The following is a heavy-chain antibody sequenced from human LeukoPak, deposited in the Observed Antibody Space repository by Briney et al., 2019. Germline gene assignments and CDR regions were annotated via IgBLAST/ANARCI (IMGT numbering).Heavy chain of an antibody. CDR2: VSNDGNNK. D-gene: IGHD2-15*01. V-gene: IGHV3-30*18. CDR3: AKVAVRGLNYFDY. J-gene: IGHJ4*02. Sequence: PGGSLRLSCAASGFTLSSYGIHWVRQAPGKGLEWVAAVSNDGNNKCYADSVKGRFTISRDNSKSTLFLQMDSLRDEDSAVYHCAKVAVRGLNYFDYWGQGTLVTVSS. CDR1: GFTLSSYG.